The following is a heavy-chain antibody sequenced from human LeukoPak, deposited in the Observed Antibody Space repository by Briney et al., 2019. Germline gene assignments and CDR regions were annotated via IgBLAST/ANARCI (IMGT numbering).Heavy chain of an antibody. J-gene: IGHJ3*02. Sequence: GASVKVSCKASGYTFTSYGISWVRQAPGQGLEWMGWISAYNGNTNYAQKLQGRVTMTTDTSTSTAYMELRSLRSDDTAVYYCARSPRYNWNYGDNAFDIWGQGTMVTVSS. CDR1: GYTFTSYG. V-gene: IGHV1-18*01. D-gene: IGHD1-7*01. CDR3: ARSPRYNWNYGDNAFDI. CDR2: ISAYNGNT.